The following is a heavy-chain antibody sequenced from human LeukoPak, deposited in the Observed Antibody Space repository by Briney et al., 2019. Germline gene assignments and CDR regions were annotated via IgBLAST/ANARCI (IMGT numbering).Heavy chain of an antibody. J-gene: IGHJ6*03. D-gene: IGHD3-9*01. CDR1: GFTFSSCG. V-gene: IGHV3-30*02. CDR2: IRYDGSNT. Sequence: GGSLRLSCAASGFTFSSCGMHWVRQAPGKGLEWVAFIRYDGSNTYYADTVKGRFTISRDNSKNTLYLQMNSLRAEDTAVYYCAKDVSTRARYFDWLLHPLKSAGYYYYMDVWGKGTTVTISS. CDR3: AKDVSTRARYFDWLLHPLKSAGYYYYMDV.